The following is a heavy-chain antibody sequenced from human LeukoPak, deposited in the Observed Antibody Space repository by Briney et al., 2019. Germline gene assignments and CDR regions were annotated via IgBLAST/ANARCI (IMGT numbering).Heavy chain of an antibody. CDR1: GCSISTSSHY. V-gene: IGHV4-39*01. CDR3: ARRTGTAGGNHFDY. D-gene: IGHD1/OR15-1a*01. J-gene: IGHJ4*02. Sequence: SDTLSLTCTVSGCSISTSSHYWGWLRQPPGKGLKWIGSGYYSGSTHYRPSLKSRVMITVNTSKKQFTLKLSSMTAADTAVYYCARRTGTAGGNHFDYWGQGTLVTVAS. CDR2: GYYSGST.